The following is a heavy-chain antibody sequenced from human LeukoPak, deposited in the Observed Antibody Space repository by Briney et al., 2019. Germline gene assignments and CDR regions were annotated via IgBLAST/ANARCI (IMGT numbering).Heavy chain of an antibody. CDR1: GGTFSSYA. J-gene: IGHJ4*02. V-gene: IGHV1-69*04. D-gene: IGHD6-6*01. Sequence: SVTVSCKASGGTFSSYAISWVRQAPGQGLEWMGRIIPIFGIANYAQKFQGRVTITADKSTSTAYMELGSLRSEDTAVYYCAREDFEYSSSSGIFDYWGQGTLVTVSS. CDR2: IIPIFGIA. CDR3: AREDFEYSSSSGIFDY.